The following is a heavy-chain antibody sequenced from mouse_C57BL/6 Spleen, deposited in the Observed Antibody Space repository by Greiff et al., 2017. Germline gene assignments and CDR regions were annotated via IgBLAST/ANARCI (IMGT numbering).Heavy chain of an antibody. CDR3: AGEIMGYDWYFDV. Sequence: DVKLVESGGGLVKPGGSLKLSCAASGFTFSDYGMHWVRQAPEKGLEWVAYISSGSSTIYYADTVKGRFTISRDNAKNTLFLQMTSLRSEDTAMYYCAGEIMGYDWYFDVWGTGTTVTVSS. V-gene: IGHV5-17*01. J-gene: IGHJ1*03. CDR2: ISSGSSTI. D-gene: IGHD2-2*01. CDR1: GFTFSDYG.